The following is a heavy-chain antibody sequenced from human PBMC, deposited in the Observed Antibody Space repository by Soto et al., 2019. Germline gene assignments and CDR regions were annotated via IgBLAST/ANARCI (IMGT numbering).Heavy chain of an antibody. Sequence: ASVKVSCKASGGTFSSYAISWARQAPGQGLEWMGGIIPIFGTANYAQKFQGRVTITADKSTSTAYMELSSLRSEDTAVYYCASLQGRGPNYSMDVWGQGTTVTVSS. CDR3: ASLQGRGPNYSMDV. V-gene: IGHV1-69*06. CDR1: GGTFSSYA. J-gene: IGHJ6*02. CDR2: IIPIFGTA.